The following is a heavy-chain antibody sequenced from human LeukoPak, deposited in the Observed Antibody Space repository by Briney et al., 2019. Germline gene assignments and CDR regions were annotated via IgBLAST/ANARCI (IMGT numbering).Heavy chain of an antibody. D-gene: IGHD6-13*01. CDR2: ISAYNGNT. V-gene: IGHV1-18*01. J-gene: IGHJ4*02. CDR3: ARDQSLVAYSSTWFDY. CDR1: GYTFTNYG. Sequence: ASVTVSFTASGYTFTNYGISWVRQAPGQGLEWMGWISAYNGNTDYAQNLQGRVTMTTDTLTSTAYMELRSLRSDDTAVYYCARDQSLVAYSSTWFDYWGQGTPVTVSS.